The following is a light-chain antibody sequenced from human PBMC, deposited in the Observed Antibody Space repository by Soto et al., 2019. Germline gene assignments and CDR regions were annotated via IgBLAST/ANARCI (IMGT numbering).Light chain of an antibody. CDR2: GAS. J-gene: IGKJ5*01. CDR1: QSVSSN. CDR3: QQYDNWLPT. V-gene: IGKV3-15*01. Sequence: EIVMTQYPATLSVSPAERATLCCRASQSVSSNYLAWYQQNPGQAPRLIIHGASTRATGIPARFSGSGSGTEFTLTISSLQSEDFAVYYCQQYDNWLPTFGQGTRLEIK.